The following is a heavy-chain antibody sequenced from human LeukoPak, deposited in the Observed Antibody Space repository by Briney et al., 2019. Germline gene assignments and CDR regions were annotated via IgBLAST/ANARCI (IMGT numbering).Heavy chain of an antibody. CDR2: ISGSGGST. J-gene: IGHJ5*02. CDR3: AKLSSSSLYFDP. V-gene: IGHV3-23*01. D-gene: IGHD6-6*01. CDR1: GFTFSSYA. Sequence: PGGSLRLSCAASGFTFSSYAMSWVRQAPGKGLEWVPAISGSGGSTYYADSVKGRFTISRDNSKNTLYLQMNSLRAEDTAVYYCAKLSSSSLYFDPWGQGTLVTVSS.